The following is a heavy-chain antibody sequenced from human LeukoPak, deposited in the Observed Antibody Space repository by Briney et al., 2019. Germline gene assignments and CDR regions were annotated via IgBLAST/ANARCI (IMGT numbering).Heavy chain of an antibody. CDR1: GGSFSNYY. CDR2: INHSGST. Sequence: SETLSLTCAVYGGSFSNYYWSWIRQPPGKGLEWIGEINHSGSTNYNPSLKSRVTISVDTSKNQFSLKVNSVTAADTAVYCCARRLDLWGRGTLVTVSS. CDR3: ARRLDL. J-gene: IGHJ2*01. V-gene: IGHV4-34*01.